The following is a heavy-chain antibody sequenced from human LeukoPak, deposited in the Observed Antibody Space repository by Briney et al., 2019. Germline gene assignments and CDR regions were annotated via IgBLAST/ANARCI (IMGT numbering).Heavy chain of an antibody. V-gene: IGHV3-33*06. CDR1: GFTFSSYG. Sequence: GGSLRLSCAASGFTFSSYGMHWVRQAPGKGLEWVAVIWYDGSNKYYADSVKGRFTISRDNSKNTLYLQMNNLRAEDTAVYYCAKGYDYYDSSGTHAFDIWAKGQWSPSLQ. D-gene: IGHD3-22*01. CDR2: IWYDGSNK. J-gene: IGHJ3*02. CDR3: AKGYDYYDSSGTHAFDI.